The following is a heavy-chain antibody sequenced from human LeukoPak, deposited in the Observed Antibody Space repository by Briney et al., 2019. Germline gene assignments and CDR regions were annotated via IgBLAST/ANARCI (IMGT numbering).Heavy chain of an antibody. Sequence: TGGSLRLSCTASGFTFGDYAISWVRQAPGKGLEWVGFIRNKAYGATTEYAASVKGRFTISRDDSKSIAHLQMNSLKTEDTAVYYCTRDLLPLAAAGPTPSFDYWGQGTLVTVSS. CDR3: TRDLLPLAAAGPTPSFDY. CDR2: IRNKAYGATT. D-gene: IGHD6-13*01. J-gene: IGHJ4*02. CDR1: GFTFGDYA. V-gene: IGHV3-49*04.